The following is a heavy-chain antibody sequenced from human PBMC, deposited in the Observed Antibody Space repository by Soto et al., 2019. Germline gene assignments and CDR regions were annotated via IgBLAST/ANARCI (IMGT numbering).Heavy chain of an antibody. CDR1: GYTFTGCY. CDR2: INPNSGGT. J-gene: IGHJ4*02. V-gene: IGHV1-2*02. Sequence: ASVKVTCKASGYTFTGCYMHWVRQAPGQGLEWMGWINPNSGGTNYAQKFQGRVTMTRDTSISTAYMELSRLRSDDTAVYYCARDSWSNYYGSGSYYSFDYWGQGTLVNVSS. CDR3: ARDSWSNYYGSGSYYSFDY. D-gene: IGHD3-10*01.